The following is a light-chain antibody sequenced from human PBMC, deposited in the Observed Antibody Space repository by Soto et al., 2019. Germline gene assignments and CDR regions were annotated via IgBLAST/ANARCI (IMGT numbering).Light chain of an antibody. J-gene: IGLJ1*01. V-gene: IGLV2-14*01. Sequence: QSVLTQPASVSGSPGQSITISCTGTSSDVGGYNYVSWYQQHPGKAPKLMIYDVSNRPSGVSDRVSGSKSGSTASLTISGLQAEDEADYYCSSYTSSRALLYVFGTGTKVTVL. CDR2: DVS. CDR3: SSYTSSRALLYV. CDR1: SSDVGGYNY.